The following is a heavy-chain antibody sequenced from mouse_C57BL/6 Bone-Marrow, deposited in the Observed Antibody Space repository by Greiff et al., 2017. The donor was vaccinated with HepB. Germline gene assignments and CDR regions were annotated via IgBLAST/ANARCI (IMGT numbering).Heavy chain of an antibody. Sequence: VQLQQPGPELVMPGASVKLSCKASGYTFTSSWMHWVKQRPGQGLAWIGEIDPSDSYTNYNQKFKGKSTLTVDESSSTAYMQLSGLTSEDAAVEYCARYYGSLDYWGQGTTLTVSS. CDR3: ARYYGSLDY. V-gene: IGHV1-69*01. J-gene: IGHJ2*01. D-gene: IGHD1-1*01. CDR2: IDPSDSYT. CDR1: GYTFTSSW.